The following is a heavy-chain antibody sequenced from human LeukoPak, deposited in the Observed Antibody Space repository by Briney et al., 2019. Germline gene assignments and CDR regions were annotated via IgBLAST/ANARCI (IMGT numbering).Heavy chain of an antibody. CDR3: ARDYSLRYRYDSSGFDY. Sequence: GGSLRLSCEASGFTFSDHYMDWVRQAPGKGLEWVANIKQDGSEKYYVDSVKGRFTISRDNAKNSLYLQMNSLRAEDTAVYYCARDYSLRYRYDSSGFDYWGQGTLVTVSS. CDR1: GFTFSDHY. D-gene: IGHD3-22*01. CDR2: IKQDGSEK. J-gene: IGHJ4*02. V-gene: IGHV3-7*04.